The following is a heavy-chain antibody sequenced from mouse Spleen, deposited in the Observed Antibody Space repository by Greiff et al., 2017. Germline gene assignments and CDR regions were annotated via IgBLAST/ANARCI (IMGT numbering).Heavy chain of an antibody. CDR2: ISSGGSYT. Sequence: EVKLMESGGDLVKPGGSLKLSCAASGFTFSSYGMSWVRQTPDKRLEWVATISSGGSYTYYPDSVKGRFTISRDNAKNTLYLQMSSLKSEDTAMYYCARQGDVAYWGQGTLVTVSA. D-gene: IGHD3-3*01. V-gene: IGHV5-6*01. J-gene: IGHJ3*01. CDR1: GFTFSSYG. CDR3: ARQGDVAY.